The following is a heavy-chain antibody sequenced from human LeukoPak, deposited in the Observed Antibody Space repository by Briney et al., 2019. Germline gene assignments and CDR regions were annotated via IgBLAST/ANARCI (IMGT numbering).Heavy chain of an antibody. J-gene: IGHJ4*02. D-gene: IGHD3-22*01. CDR2: ISDSVGST. Sequence: GGSLTLSCAASGFTFSSYAMNWVRQAPGKALEWVSSISDSVGSTYYADSEKGRFTISRDNSKNTLCLQMNSLRAEDTAVYYCARGDRYDSSGKPQGYWGQGTLVTVSS. CDR3: ARGDRYDSSGKPQGY. V-gene: IGHV3-23*01. CDR1: GFTFSSYA.